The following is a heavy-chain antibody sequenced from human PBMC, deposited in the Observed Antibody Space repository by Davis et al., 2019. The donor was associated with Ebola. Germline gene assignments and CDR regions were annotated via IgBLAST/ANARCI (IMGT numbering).Heavy chain of an antibody. Sequence: ASVKVSCKASGYTFIDHCIHWVRLAPGQGLEWMGRINPSGGSTSYAQKFQGRVTMTRDTSISTAYMELSSLRSEDTAVYYCARDNGDIAVGGYWGQGTLVTVSS. CDR2: INPSGGST. V-gene: IGHV1-46*01. D-gene: IGHD6-19*01. CDR3: ARDNGDIAVGGY. J-gene: IGHJ4*02. CDR1: GYTFIDHC.